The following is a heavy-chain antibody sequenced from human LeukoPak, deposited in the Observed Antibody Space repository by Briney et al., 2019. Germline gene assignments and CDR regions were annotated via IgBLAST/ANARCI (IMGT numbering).Heavy chain of an antibody. D-gene: IGHD2-15*01. V-gene: IGHV3-23*01. J-gene: IGHJ4*02. CDR3: ARGLGSEI. CDR2: ISTSGGST. Sequence: QPGGSLRLSCAASGFTFSSYVMSWVRQAPGKGLEWVSLISTSGGSTYSAGSVKGRFTISRDNSKNTLFLQMNSLRAEDTAVYYCARGLGSEIWGQGTLVTVSS. CDR1: GFTFSSYV.